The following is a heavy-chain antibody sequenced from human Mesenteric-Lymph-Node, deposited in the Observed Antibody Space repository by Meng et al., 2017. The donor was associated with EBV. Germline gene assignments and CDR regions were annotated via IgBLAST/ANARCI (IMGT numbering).Heavy chain of an antibody. V-gene: IGHV1-3*01. CDR1: GYTFTSYA. D-gene: IGHD6-19*01. Sequence: QVQLVQPGAEVKKPGASVKVSCKASGYTFTSYAMHWVRQAPGQRLEWMGWINVGKGDTKYSQKFQGRVTITRDTSASTAYMELSSLRSEDAAVYYCARDSSGDSRFFDPWGRGTLVTVSS. J-gene: IGHJ5*02. CDR3: ARDSSGDSRFFDP. CDR2: INVGKGDT.